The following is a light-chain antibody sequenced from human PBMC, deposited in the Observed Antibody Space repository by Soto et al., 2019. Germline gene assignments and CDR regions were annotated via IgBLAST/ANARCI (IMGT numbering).Light chain of an antibody. V-gene: IGKV2-28*01. J-gene: IGKJ2*01. Sequence: DIVMTQSPLSLPVTPGEPASISCRSSQSLLHSNGYNYLDWYLQKPGQSPQLLIYLGSNRASGVPDRFSGRGSGTDFTLRIRRVEAEDGGVYYCMQALQTPYTFGQGTKLEIK. CDR3: MQALQTPYT. CDR2: LGS. CDR1: QSLLHSNGYNY.